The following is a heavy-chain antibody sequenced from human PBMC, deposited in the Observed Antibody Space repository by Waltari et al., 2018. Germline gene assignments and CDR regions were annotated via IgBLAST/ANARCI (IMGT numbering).Heavy chain of an antibody. CDR1: GFTFSSYG. CDR3: ARVSGSYSSSRSFDY. V-gene: IGHV3-33*01. CDR2: IWYDGSNK. Sequence: QVQLVESGGGVVQPGRSLRLSCAASGFTFSSYGMHWVRQAPGKGLEWVAVIWYDGSNKYYADSVKGRFTISRDNSKNTLYLQMNSLRAEDTAVYYCARVSGSYSSSRSFDYWGQGTLVTVSS. D-gene: IGHD6-6*01. J-gene: IGHJ4*02.